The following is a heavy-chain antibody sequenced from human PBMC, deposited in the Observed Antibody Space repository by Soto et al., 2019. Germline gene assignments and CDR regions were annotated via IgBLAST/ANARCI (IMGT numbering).Heavy chain of an antibody. Sequence: QAQLVQSGAEVKEPGASVKVSCKASGYSFTTSGITLVRQAPVQGLEWMGWISTYNGNTNYAQKLKERVTLTTDTSTSTAYMELRSLRSDDTAVYYSARRLYGDYDYWGQGTLVTVSS. D-gene: IGHD4-17*01. V-gene: IGHV1-18*01. CDR1: GYSFTTSG. CDR2: ISTYNGNT. CDR3: ARRLYGDYDY. J-gene: IGHJ4*02.